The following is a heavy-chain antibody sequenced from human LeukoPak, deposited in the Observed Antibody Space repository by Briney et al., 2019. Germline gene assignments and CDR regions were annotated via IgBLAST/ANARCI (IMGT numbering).Heavy chain of an antibody. Sequence: SETLSLTCTVSGGSISSSSYYWGWIRQPPGKGLEWIGSIYYSGSTYYNPSLKSRVTISVDTSKNQFSLKLSSVTAADTAVYYCARVIGYCSSTSCHNWFDPWGQGTLVTVSS. D-gene: IGHD2-2*01. J-gene: IGHJ5*02. CDR3: ARVIGYCSSTSCHNWFDP. CDR2: IYYSGST. CDR1: GGSISSSSYY. V-gene: IGHV4-39*07.